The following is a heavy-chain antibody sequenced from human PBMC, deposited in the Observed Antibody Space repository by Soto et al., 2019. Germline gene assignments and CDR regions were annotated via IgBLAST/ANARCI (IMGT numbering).Heavy chain of an antibody. CDR1: GYTFTDYW. J-gene: IGHJ6*02. V-gene: IGHV5-51*01. CDR3: ARNISNVRYYYYAMDV. D-gene: IGHD4-4*01. CDR2: IYPGDSDT. Sequence: GESLKISCKGSGYTFTDYWIGWVRQLPGKGLEWMGIIYPGDSDTRYSPSFQGHVTITVDKSTSTAYLQWNTLKASDTAMYYCARNISNVRYYYYAMDVWGQGNTVTVYS.